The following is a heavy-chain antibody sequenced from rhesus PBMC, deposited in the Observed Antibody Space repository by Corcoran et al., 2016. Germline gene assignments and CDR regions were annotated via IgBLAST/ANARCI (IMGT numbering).Heavy chain of an antibody. D-gene: IGHD4-35*01. CDR2: NGGSSGST. V-gene: IGHV4-65*02. Sequence: QVQLQESGPGLVQPSETLSLTCAVSCGSISSSNWLSWLRHPPAKGLEWMGNNGGSSGSTYYNPYLKSRVTISKDTAKNQFSLKLSAVTAADTAVYYCARRPYGNYYFDYWGQGVLVTVSS. J-gene: IGHJ4*01. CDR1: CGSISSSNW. CDR3: ARRPYGNYYFDY.